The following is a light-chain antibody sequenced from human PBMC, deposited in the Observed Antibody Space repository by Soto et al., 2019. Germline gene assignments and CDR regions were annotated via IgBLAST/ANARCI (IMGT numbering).Light chain of an antibody. CDR1: QNIGGT. J-gene: IGKJ4*01. CDR2: GAT. Sequence: EIVMTQSPATLSVSPGERATLFCRASQNIGGTLAWYQQKPGQPPRLLFYGATTRATGTPARFSGSGSGTEFTLTISSLQSEDFAVYYCQQFQNWPPLTFGGGTKVEI. CDR3: QQFQNWPPLT. V-gene: IGKV3-15*01.